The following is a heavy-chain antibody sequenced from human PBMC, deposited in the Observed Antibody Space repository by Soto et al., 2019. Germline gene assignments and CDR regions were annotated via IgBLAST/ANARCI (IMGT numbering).Heavy chain of an antibody. CDR3: AKDSDYGDFLHTWFDP. CDR2: ISGSGGGT. Sequence: DVQLFESGGGLVQPGGSLRLSCAASGFTFSSHAMSWVRQAPGKGLEWVSAISGSGGGTYYADSVKGRFTISRDNSRNTLYLQMNSLRAEDTAVYYWAKDSDYGDFLHTWFDPWGQGTMVTVSS. V-gene: IGHV3-23*01. J-gene: IGHJ5*02. D-gene: IGHD4-17*01. CDR1: GFTFSSHA.